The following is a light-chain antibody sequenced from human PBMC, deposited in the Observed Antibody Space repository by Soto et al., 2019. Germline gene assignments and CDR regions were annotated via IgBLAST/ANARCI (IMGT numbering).Light chain of an antibody. Sequence: QSALTQPASVSGSPGQSIAISCTGTSSDVGNYNYVSWYQQHPGKAPKLIIYDVTNRPSGVSDRFSGSKSGNTASLTISGLQAEDEADYYCGSLTTNNTRVFGGGTKLTVL. V-gene: IGLV2-14*01. CDR3: GSLTTNNTRV. CDR1: SSDVGNYNY. J-gene: IGLJ3*02. CDR2: DVT.